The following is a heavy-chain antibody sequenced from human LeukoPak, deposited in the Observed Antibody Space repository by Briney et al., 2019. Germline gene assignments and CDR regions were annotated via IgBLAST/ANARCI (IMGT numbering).Heavy chain of an antibody. Sequence: PSETLSLTCAVYGGSLSGPWWSWIRQSPGKGLEWIGEINQSGNTNYNPSLKSRVTMSIDTSKNQFSLNLRSVTAADTAVYYCARQYGDYAPFDFWGQGTLVTVSS. J-gene: IGHJ4*02. D-gene: IGHD4-17*01. CDR2: INQSGNT. CDR3: ARQYGDYAPFDF. CDR1: GGSLSGPW. V-gene: IGHV4-34*01.